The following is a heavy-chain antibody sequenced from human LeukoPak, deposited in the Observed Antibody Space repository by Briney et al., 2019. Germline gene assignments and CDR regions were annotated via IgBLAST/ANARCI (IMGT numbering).Heavy chain of an antibody. V-gene: IGHV3-23*01. J-gene: IGHJ4*02. CDR3: AKDLLLLWFGELFS. D-gene: IGHD3-10*01. Sequence: GGPLRLSCAASGFTFSDHYMDWVRQAPGKGLEWVSAISGSGGSTYYADSVKGRFTISRDNSKNTLYLQMNSLRAEDTAVYYCAKDLLLLWFGELFSWGQGTLVTVSS. CDR1: GFTFSDHY. CDR2: ISGSGGST.